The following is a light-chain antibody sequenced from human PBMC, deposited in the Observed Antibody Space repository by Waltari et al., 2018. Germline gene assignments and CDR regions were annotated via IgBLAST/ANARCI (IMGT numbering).Light chain of an antibody. CDR1: QSVSSS. CDR3: QQRSKWPWA. V-gene: IGKV3-11*01. J-gene: IGKJ1*01. Sequence: EIVLPQSPAPLSLSPGERATLSCRASQSVSSSLAWYQHKPGQAPRLLIYDASISVTGIPARFSGSGSGTDFTLTISSLEPEDFAVYYCQQRSKWPWAFGQGTKVEIK. CDR2: DAS.